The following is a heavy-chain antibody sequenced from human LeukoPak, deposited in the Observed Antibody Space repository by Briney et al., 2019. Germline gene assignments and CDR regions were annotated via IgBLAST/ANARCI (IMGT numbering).Heavy chain of an antibody. D-gene: IGHD2-2*01. Sequence: ASVKVSCKASGYTFTDYYIHWVRQAPAQGLEWMGWINPNSGGADYAQKFQGRVTMTRDTSISTAYMELSRLRSDDTAVYYCASTCSSTSCYDSITGYAFDIWGQGTMVTVSS. CDR1: GYTFTDYY. V-gene: IGHV1-2*02. J-gene: IGHJ3*02. CDR2: INPNSGGA. CDR3: ASTCSSTSCYDSITGYAFDI.